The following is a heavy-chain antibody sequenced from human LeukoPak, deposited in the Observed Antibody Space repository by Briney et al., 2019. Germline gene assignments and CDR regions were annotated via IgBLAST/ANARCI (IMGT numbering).Heavy chain of an antibody. Sequence: GRSLRLSCAASGFTFSSYGMHWVRQAPGKGLEWVAVISYDGSNKYYADSVKGRFTISRDNSKNTLYLQMNSLRAEDTAVYYCAKDQGVRGTGFDYWGQGTLVTVSS. CDR2: ISYDGSNK. CDR1: GFTFSSYG. V-gene: IGHV3-30*18. J-gene: IGHJ4*02. D-gene: IGHD3-10*01. CDR3: AKDQGVRGTGFDY.